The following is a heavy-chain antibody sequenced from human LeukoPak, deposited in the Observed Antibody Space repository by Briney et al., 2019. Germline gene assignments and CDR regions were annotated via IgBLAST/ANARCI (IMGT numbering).Heavy chain of an antibody. D-gene: IGHD3-10*01. Sequence: SETLSLTCTVSGGSISSHYWSWIRQPPGKGLEWIGYIYYSGSTNYNPSLKSRVTISVDTSKNQFSLKLSSVTAADTAVYYCARAGSYYGSGSFPFDPWGQGTLVTVSS. CDR2: IYYSGST. CDR1: GGSISSHY. J-gene: IGHJ5*02. V-gene: IGHV4-59*11. CDR3: ARAGSYYGSGSFPFDP.